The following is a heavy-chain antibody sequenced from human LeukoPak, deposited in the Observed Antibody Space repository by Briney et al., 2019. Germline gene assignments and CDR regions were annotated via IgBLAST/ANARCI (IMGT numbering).Heavy chain of an antibody. J-gene: IGHJ4*02. CDR1: GYTFTSYG. Sequence: ASVKVSCKASGYTFTSYGISWVRQAPGQGLEWMGWTSAYNGNTNYAQKLQGRVTMTTDTSTSTAYMELRSLRSDDTAVYYCARDVPFYDSSGYCLDYWGQGTLVTVSS. D-gene: IGHD3-22*01. V-gene: IGHV1-18*01. CDR2: TSAYNGNT. CDR3: ARDVPFYDSSGYCLDY.